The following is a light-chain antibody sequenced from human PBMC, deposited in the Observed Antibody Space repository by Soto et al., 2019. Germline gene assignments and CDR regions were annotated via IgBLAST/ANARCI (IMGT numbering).Light chain of an antibody. Sequence: DVVVTQSPLSLPVTLGQAASISFRSIXSXXRRDGNTYLSWFRQRPGQSPRRLIYKVSNREAGVPDRFSGSGSGTDFTLKISRVEAEDVGLYYCMQGSHWPPITFGQGTRLEIK. CDR2: KVS. CDR1: XSXXRRDGNTY. CDR3: MQGSHWPPIT. V-gene: IGKV2-30*02. J-gene: IGKJ5*01.